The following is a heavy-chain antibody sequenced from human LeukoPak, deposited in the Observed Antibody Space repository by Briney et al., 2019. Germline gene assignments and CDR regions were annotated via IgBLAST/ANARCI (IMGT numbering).Heavy chain of an antibody. CDR2: IYTSGST. J-gene: IGHJ6*02. Sequence: PSETLSLTCTVSGGSISSYYWSWIRQPAGKGLEWIGRIYTSGSTNYNPSLKSRVTMSVDTSKNQFSLKLSSVTAADTAVYYCAREDIHPSSYYFYYGMDVWGQGTTVTVSS. D-gene: IGHD2-15*01. CDR3: AREDIHPSSYYFYYGMDV. CDR1: GGSISSYY. V-gene: IGHV4-4*07.